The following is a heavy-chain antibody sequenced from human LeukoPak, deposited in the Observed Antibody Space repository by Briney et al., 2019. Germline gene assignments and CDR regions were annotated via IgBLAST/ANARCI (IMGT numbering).Heavy chain of an antibody. CDR3: APQQAYSPYNWFDP. J-gene: IGHJ5*02. Sequence: GGSLRLSCVGSRFTISKYWMHWVRQAPGTGLVWVSRIHPDGSITTYADSVKGRFTISRDNAENTLYLQMNSLRAEDTGVYYCAPQQAYSPYNWFDPWGQGTLVTVSS. D-gene: IGHD5-12*01. CDR2: IHPDGSIT. CDR1: RFTISKYW. V-gene: IGHV3-74*03.